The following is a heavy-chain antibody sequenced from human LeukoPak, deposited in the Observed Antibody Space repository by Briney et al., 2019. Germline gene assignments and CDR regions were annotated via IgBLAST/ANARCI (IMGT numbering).Heavy chain of an antibody. J-gene: IGHJ6*02. CDR1: GGSINSYY. V-gene: IGHV4-59*01. CDR3: ARLRSGMDV. CDR2: VYNSGST. Sequence: SETLSLTCTVSGGSINSYYWTWIRQPPGKGLEWIANVYNSGSTNYNPSLKSRVTISVDMFKNQFSLKLSSATAADTAVYYRARLRSGMDVWGQGTTVTVSS.